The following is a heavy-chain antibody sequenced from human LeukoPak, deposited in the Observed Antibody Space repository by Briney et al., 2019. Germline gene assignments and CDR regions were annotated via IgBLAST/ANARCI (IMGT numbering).Heavy chain of an antibody. J-gene: IGHJ4*02. D-gene: IGHD3-9*01. CDR2: ISPHNGNT. CDR3: ERDLNYVTLGYDILADVGYYFDY. CDR1: GYTFTRYG. V-gene: IGHV1-18*01. Sequence: EASVKVSCKASGYTFTRYGINWVRQAPGQGLEWLGCISPHNGNTKYAQDLQSRLSMTTDTSTGTAYLELRRLRSDDTAIYYCERDLNYVTLGYDILADVGYYFDYWGQGSLVTVSS.